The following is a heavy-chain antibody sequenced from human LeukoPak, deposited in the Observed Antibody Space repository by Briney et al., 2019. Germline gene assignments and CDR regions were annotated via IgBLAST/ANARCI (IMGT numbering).Heavy chain of an antibody. CDR3: ARSGGSGWDEGFDY. Sequence: GESLKISCKGSGYSSTSYWIACVRQMPGKGLEWMGIIYLSDSDARYSPSFQGQVTMSAYKSISTAYLQWSNLKASDTAIYYCARSGGSGWDEGFDYWGQGTLVTVSS. CDR1: GYSSTSYW. D-gene: IGHD6-19*01. CDR2: IYLSDSDA. V-gene: IGHV5-51*01. J-gene: IGHJ4*02.